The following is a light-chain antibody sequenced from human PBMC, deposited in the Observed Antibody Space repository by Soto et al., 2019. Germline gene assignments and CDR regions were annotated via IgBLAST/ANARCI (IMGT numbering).Light chain of an antibody. CDR1: SSDVGGRNY. CDR2: EVN. Sequence: QSALTQPASVSGSPGQSITISCTGTSSDVGGRNYVSWYQQHSGKPPKLMIYEVNNRPSGVSNRFSGSKSGNTASLTISGLQAEDEADYYCSSYTTIGTWVFGGGTKLTVL. V-gene: IGLV2-14*01. CDR3: SSYTTIGTWV. J-gene: IGLJ3*02.